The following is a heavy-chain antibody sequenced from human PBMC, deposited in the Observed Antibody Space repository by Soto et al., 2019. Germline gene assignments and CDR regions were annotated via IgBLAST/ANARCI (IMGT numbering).Heavy chain of an antibody. CDR2: IYYTGST. Sequence: QVQLQESGPGLVKPSQTLSLTCTFSGGSISSGAYFWSWIRQHPGKGLEYIGHIYYTGSTYYNPSLRSRVSISVDTSKNLFSLKLNSAAAADTAVYYCARVARPGDCSTTSCYIDYWGQGTLVTVSS. D-gene: IGHD2-2*02. CDR3: ARVARPGDCSTTSCYIDY. V-gene: IGHV4-31*03. CDR1: GGSISSGAYF. J-gene: IGHJ4*02.